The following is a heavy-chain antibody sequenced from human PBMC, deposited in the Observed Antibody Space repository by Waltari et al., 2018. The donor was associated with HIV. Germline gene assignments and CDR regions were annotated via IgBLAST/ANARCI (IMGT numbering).Heavy chain of an antibody. Sequence: QLQESGPALVKPSETLSLSCSVSVVPLTSKNYYWGWVRQSPGKRLDWIASVYYGGKTYNNPSLKSRLSLSLDTSKNRLSLNVTSVTAADTAVYYCARHSGPYVHFFDLWGRGTLVTVTS. D-gene: IGHD3-16*01. CDR3: ARHSGPYVHFFDL. J-gene: IGHJ2*01. CDR1: VVPLTSKNYY. CDR2: VYYGGKT. V-gene: IGHV4-39*01.